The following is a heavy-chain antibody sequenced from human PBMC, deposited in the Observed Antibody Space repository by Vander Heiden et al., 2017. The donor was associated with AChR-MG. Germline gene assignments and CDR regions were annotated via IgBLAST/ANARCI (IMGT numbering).Heavy chain of an antibody. CDR1: GFTFNTYS. J-gene: IGHJ6*01. CDR2: ISSGSSYI. V-gene: IGHV3-21*02. CDR3: ARGVDKV. D-gene: IGHD2-15*01. Sequence: EVQLVESGGGLVKPGGSLRLSCAASGFTFNTYSMNWVRQAPGKGLEWVASISSGSSYIYYADSMKGRFTISRDNAKNSLYLQIDSLRAEDTAVYYCARGVDKVWGHGTRGIVSS.